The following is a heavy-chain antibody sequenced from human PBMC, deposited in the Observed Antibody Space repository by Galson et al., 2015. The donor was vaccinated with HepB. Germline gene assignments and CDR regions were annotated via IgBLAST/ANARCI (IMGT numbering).Heavy chain of an antibody. CDR1: GFTFSTYA. V-gene: IGHV3-23*01. CDR2: ISSSGDST. J-gene: IGHJ4*02. Sequence: SLRLSCAASGFTFSTYAMNWVRQAPGRGLEWVSVISSSGDSTNYPDSVKGRFTISRDNSKNTVYLQMNSLRAEDTAVYYCAKAAVDGTFDNWGQGTLVTVSS. D-gene: IGHD4-23*01. CDR3: AKAAVDGTFDN.